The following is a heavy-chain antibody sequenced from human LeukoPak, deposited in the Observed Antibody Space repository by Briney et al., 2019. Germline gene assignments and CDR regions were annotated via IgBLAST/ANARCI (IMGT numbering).Heavy chain of an antibody. Sequence: GGSLRLSCAASGFTFSNFGIHRVRQAPGKGLEWVSFIVFDGSKKFYADSVKGRFIISRDNSKNTVYLQMNTLRAEDTALYYCAKDGVVVAPSFDPWGQGTLDTVSS. V-gene: IGHV3-30*02. CDR1: GFTFSNFG. D-gene: IGHD2-15*01. CDR3: AKDGVVVAPSFDP. CDR2: IVFDGSKK. J-gene: IGHJ5*02.